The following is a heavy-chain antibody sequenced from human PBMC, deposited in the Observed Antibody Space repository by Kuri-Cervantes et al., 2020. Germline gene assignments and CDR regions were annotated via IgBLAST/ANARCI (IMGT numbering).Heavy chain of an antibody. J-gene: IGHJ4*02. CDR3: ARPKKNGLDKGTIVY. CDR2: IKQDGSEK. V-gene: IGHV3-7*01. Sequence: GESLKISCAASGFTFSSYWMSWVRQAPGKGLEWVANIKQDGSEKYYVDSVKGRFTISRDNAKNSLYLQMNSLRAEDTAVYYCARPKKNGLDKGTIVYWGQGTLVTVSS. D-gene: IGHD2-8*01. CDR1: GFTFSSYW.